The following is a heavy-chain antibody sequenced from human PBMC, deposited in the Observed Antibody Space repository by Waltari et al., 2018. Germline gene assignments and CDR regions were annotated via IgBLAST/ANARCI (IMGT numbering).Heavy chain of an antibody. J-gene: IGHJ4*02. CDR2: ISSSISYI. D-gene: IGHD2-15*01. V-gene: IGHV3-21*01. Sequence: EVQLVESGGGLVKPGGSLRLSCAASGFTFSSYSMNWVRQAPGKGLEWVSSISSSISYIYYADSVKGRFTISRDNAKNSLYLQMNSLRAEDTAVYYCARDLPRDHGINYFDYWGQGTLVTVSS. CDR1: GFTFSSYS. CDR3: ARDLPRDHGINYFDY.